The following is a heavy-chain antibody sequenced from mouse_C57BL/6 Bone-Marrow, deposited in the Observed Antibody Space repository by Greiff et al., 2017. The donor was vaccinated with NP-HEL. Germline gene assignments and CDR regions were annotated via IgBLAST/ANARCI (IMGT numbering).Heavy chain of an antibody. D-gene: IGHD2-2*01. J-gene: IGHJ4*01. Sequence: VQLKQSGPELVKPGASVKISCKASGYSFTDYNMNWVKQSNGKSLEWIGVINPNYGTTSYNQKFKGKATLTVDQSSSTAYMQLNSLTSEDSAVYYCARLWLRQRRYYARDYWGQGTSVTVSS. CDR1: GYSFTDYN. V-gene: IGHV1-39*01. CDR3: ARLWLRQRRYYARDY. CDR2: INPNYGTT.